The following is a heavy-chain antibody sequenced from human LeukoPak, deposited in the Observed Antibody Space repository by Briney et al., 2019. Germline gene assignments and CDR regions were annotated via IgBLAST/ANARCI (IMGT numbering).Heavy chain of an antibody. D-gene: IGHD4-17*01. J-gene: IGHJ5*02. V-gene: IGHV1-46*01. CDR3: ARSGYGDYEWFDP. CDR2: INPSGGST. Sequence: ASVKVSCKASGYTFTSYYMHWVRQAPGQGLEWTGIINPSGGSTSYAQKFQGRVTMTRDTSTSTVYMELSSLRSEDTAVYYCARSGYGDYEWFDPWGQGTLVTVSS. CDR1: GYTFTSYY.